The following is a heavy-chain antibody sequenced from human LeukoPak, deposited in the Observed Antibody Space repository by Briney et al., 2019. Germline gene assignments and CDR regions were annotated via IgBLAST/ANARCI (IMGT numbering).Heavy chain of an antibody. V-gene: IGHV1-18*01. CDR1: GYTFTSYG. CDR2: ISAYNGNT. J-gene: IGHJ4*02. Sequence: GASVKVSCKASGYTFTSYGISWVRQAPGQGLEWMGWISAYNGNTNYAQKLQGRVTMTRNTSISTAYMELSSLKSEDTAVYYCARALRYCSTTSCQYYFDYWGQGTLVTVSS. CDR3: ARALRYCSTTSCQYYFDY. D-gene: IGHD2-2*01.